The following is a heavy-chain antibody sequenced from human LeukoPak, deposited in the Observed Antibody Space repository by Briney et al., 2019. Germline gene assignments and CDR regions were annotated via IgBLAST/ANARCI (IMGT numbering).Heavy chain of an antibody. Sequence: GGSLRLSCAASGFTFDDYAMHWVRQAPGKGLEWVSGISWNSGSIGYADSVKGRFTISRDNAKNSQYLQMSSLRAEDMALYYCAKDTGSQLELRGSGFDYWGQGTLVTVSS. D-gene: IGHD1-7*01. J-gene: IGHJ4*02. V-gene: IGHV3-9*03. CDR3: AKDTGSQLELRGSGFDY. CDR2: ISWNSGSI. CDR1: GFTFDDYA.